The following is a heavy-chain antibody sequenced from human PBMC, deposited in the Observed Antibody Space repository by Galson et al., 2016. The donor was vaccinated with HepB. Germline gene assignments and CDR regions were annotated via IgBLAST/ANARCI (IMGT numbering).Heavy chain of an antibody. CDR2: ISYDGKSE. J-gene: IGHJ5*02. Sequence: SLRLSCAASGFTFSTYGMHWVRQAPGKGLEWVALISYDGKSESYADSVKGRVTISRDNSKNTLYLQMHSLRGEDTAVYYCARNRHCSGGSCYGAWGQGTLVTVSS. CDR1: GFTFSTYG. D-gene: IGHD2-15*01. V-gene: IGHV3-30*03. CDR3: ARNRHCSGGSCYGA.